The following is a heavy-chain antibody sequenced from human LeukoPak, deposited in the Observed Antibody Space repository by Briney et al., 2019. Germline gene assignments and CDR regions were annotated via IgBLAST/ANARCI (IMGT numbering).Heavy chain of an antibody. Sequence: ASVKVSCXVSGYTLTELSMHWVRQAPGKRLEWMGGFDPEDGETIYAQKFQGRVTMTEDTSTDTAYMELSSLRSEDTAVYYCATGFGYSGSYYFDYWGQGTLVTVSS. CDR1: GYTLTELS. V-gene: IGHV1-24*01. J-gene: IGHJ4*02. CDR3: ATGFGYSGSYYFDY. D-gene: IGHD1-26*01. CDR2: FDPEDGET.